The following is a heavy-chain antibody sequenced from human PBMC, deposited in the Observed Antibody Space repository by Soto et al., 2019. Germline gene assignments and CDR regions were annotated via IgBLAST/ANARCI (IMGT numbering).Heavy chain of an antibody. CDR1: GYTFTSYA. V-gene: IGHV1-3*01. Sequence: QVQLVQSGAEVKKPGASVKVSCKASGYTFTSYAMHWVRQAPGQRLEWMGWINAGNGNTKYSQKFQGRVTITRDTSASTAYMELSSLRSEDTAVYYCAREIWSLYYYYYYGMDVWGQGTTVTVSS. CDR3: AREIWSLYYYYYYGMDV. J-gene: IGHJ6*02. D-gene: IGHD3-10*01. CDR2: INAGNGNT.